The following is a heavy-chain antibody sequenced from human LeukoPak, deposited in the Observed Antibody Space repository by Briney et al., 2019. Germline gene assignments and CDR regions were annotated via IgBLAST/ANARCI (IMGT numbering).Heavy chain of an antibody. CDR2: TSGSGGST. Sequence: GGSLRLSCAASGFTFSNYAMSWVRQALGKGLEWVSTTSGSGGSTYYADSVKGRFTISRDNSKNTLYLQMNSLRAEDTAVYFCAKEGRDIVVLPAAVNYWGQGTLLTVSS. CDR3: AKEGRDIVVLPAAVNY. J-gene: IGHJ4*02. D-gene: IGHD2-2*01. V-gene: IGHV3-23*01. CDR1: GFTFSNYA.